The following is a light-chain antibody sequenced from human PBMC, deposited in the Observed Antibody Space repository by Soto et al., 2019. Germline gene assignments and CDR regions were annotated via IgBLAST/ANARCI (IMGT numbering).Light chain of an antibody. CDR2: AAS. CDR3: QHLNTYPLT. V-gene: IGKV1-9*01. Sequence: DIQLTQSPSFLSASVGDRVTITCRASQGISSYLAWYQQKPGKAPKLLIYAASTLQSGVATSFSGSGSGTESSLTSSSLKTPDFVTSYFQHLNTYPLTFGPGNNGDIK. J-gene: IGKJ3*01. CDR1: QGISSY.